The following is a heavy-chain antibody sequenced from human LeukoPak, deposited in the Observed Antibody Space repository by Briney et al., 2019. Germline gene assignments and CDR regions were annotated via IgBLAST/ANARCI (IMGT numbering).Heavy chain of an antibody. J-gene: IGHJ4*02. Sequence: PGGSLRLSCAASGFTFSSYEMNWVRQAPGKGLEWVSYISSSGSTIYYADSVKGRFTISRDNAKNSLYLQMNSLRAEDTASYYCARAGYSYGYPGGIDYWGQGTLVTVSS. CDR1: GFTFSSYE. D-gene: IGHD5-18*01. V-gene: IGHV3-48*03. CDR3: ARAGYSYGYPGGIDY. CDR2: ISSSGSTI.